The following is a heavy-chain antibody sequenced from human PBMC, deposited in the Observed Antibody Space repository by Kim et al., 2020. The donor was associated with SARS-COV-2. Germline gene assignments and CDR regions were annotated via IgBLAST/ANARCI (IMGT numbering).Heavy chain of an antibody. J-gene: IGHJ6*03. V-gene: IGHV3-11*01. CDR1: GFTFSDYY. CDR2: ISSSGSNI. CDR3: ATGPTGSSTSCYNYYYYIDV. Sequence: GGSLRLSCAASGFTFSDYYMSWIRQAPGKGLEWVSYISSSGSNIYYADSVKGRFTISRDNAKNSLYLQMNSLRAEDTAVYYCATGPTGSSTSCYNYYYYIDVWGQGTTVTLPS. D-gene: IGHD2-2*01.